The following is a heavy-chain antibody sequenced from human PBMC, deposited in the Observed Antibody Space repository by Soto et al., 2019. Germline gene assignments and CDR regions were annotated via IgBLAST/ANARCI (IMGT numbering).Heavy chain of an antibody. V-gene: IGHV3-48*04. J-gene: IGHJ6*02. CDR2: ISSSSSTI. Sequence: PGGSLRLSCAASGFTFSSYSMNWVRQAPGKGLEWVSYISSSSSTIYYADSVKGRFTISRDNAKNSLYLQMNSLRAEDTAVYYCARDGTAEEAYYYYYGMDVWGQGTTVTVSS. D-gene: IGHD1-7*01. CDR1: GFTFSSYS. CDR3: ARDGTAEEAYYYYYGMDV.